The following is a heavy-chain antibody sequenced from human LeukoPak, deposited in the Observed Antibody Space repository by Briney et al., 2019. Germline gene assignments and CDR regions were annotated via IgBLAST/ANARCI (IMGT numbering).Heavy chain of an antibody. J-gene: IGHJ4*02. CDR2: IGGIDTAI. Sequence: PGGSLRLSCAASGFTFSPFQMTWVRQAPGKGLEWVAYIGGIDTAIFYAASVKGRFTISRDNAKNSLFLQMNSPIAEDTAIYYCARWGHSDYDSFPTKFDYWGQGTLVVVSS. CDR3: ARWGHSDYDSFPTKFDY. V-gene: IGHV3-48*03. D-gene: IGHD5-12*01. CDR1: GFTFSPFQ.